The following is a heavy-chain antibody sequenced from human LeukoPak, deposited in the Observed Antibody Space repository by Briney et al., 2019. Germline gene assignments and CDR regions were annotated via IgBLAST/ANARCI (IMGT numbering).Heavy chain of an antibody. D-gene: IGHD3-9*01. CDR1: GYTFTGYY. V-gene: IGHV1-2*02. Sequence: GASVKVSCKASGYTFTGYYMHWVRQVPGQGLEWMGWINPNSGGTNYAQKFQGRVTMTRDTSISTAYMELSRLRSDDTAVYYCARGILFDYYYYYYMDVWGKGTTVTVSS. J-gene: IGHJ6*03. CDR2: INPNSGGT. CDR3: ARGILFDYYYYYYMDV.